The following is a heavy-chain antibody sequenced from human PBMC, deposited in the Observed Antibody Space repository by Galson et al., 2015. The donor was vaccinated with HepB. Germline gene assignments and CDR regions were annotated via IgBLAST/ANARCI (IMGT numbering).Heavy chain of an antibody. V-gene: IGHV3-48*02. CDR2: ISATSTTI. D-gene: IGHD5-12*01. CDR3: TRRYSGYDVGVFDY. Sequence: SLRLSCAASGFTFSSESMNWVRQAPGKGLEWISYISATSTTIYYTDSVKGRFTISRDNAKNSLFLQMNSLRDEDTAVYYCTRRYSGYDVGVFDYWGQGTLVTVSS. CDR1: GFTFSSES. J-gene: IGHJ4*02.